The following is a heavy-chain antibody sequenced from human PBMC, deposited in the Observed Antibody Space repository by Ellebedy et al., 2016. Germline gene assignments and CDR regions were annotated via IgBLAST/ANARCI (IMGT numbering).Heavy chain of an antibody. J-gene: IGHJ4*02. CDR2: FTHDGNI. D-gene: IGHD4-17*01. Sequence: SETLSLXXTVYGGSFSGYYWSWIRQPPGKGLEWIGEFTHDGNINYNSSLKSRVTISVDTSKKQFSLILSSVTAADTAVYYCARGPDYAKTGYWGQGTLVTVSS. V-gene: IGHV4-34*01. CDR3: ARGPDYAKTGY. CDR1: GGSFSGYY.